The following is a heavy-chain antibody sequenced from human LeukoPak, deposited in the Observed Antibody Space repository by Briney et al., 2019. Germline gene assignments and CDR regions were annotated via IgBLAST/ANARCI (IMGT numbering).Heavy chain of an antibody. CDR2: ISAYNGNT. CDR3: ARDRTYDYGDYYAFDI. D-gene: IGHD4-17*01. J-gene: IGHJ3*02. V-gene: IGHV1-18*01. Sequence: ASVKVSCKASGYTFTSHGISWVRQAPGQGLEWMGWISAYNGNTNYAQKLQGRVTMTTDTSTSTAYMELRSLRSDDTAVYYCARDRTYDYGDYYAFDIWGQGTMVTVSS. CDR1: GYTFTSHG.